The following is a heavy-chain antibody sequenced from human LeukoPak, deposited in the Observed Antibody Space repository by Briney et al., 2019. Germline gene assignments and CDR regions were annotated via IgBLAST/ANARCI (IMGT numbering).Heavy chain of an antibody. D-gene: IGHD3-3*02. CDR2: LIPVLDNS. CDR3: ARGGIGLGY. Sequence: GASVKVSCRASGDTFSSYAFNWVRQAPGQGLEWMGRLIPVLDNSNYAPKFQDRVTMTADESTSTVYMELSSLTSEDTAVYYCARGGIGLGYWGQGTLVTVSS. J-gene: IGHJ4*02. V-gene: IGHV1-69*11. CDR1: GDTFSSYA.